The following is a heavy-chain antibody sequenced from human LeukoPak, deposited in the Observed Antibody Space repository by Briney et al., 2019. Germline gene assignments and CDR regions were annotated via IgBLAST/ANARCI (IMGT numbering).Heavy chain of an antibody. Sequence: PGGSLRLSCTASGFTFDDYAMHWVRQVPGKGLEWVSGISWNSGNIGYADSVKGRFTISRDTAKNSLYLQMNSLRAEDTALYYCAKDTGRNYYYGMDVWGQGTTVTVSS. J-gene: IGHJ6*02. CDR2: ISWNSGNI. CDR3: AKDTGRNYYYGMDV. CDR1: GFTFDDYA. V-gene: IGHV3-9*01.